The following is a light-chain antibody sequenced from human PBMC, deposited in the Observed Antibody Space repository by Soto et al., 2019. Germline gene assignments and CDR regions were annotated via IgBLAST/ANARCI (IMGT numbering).Light chain of an antibody. J-gene: IGKJ5*01. CDR2: DAY. V-gene: IGKV3-11*01. Sequence: VVLTQSPVTLSLSPGERATLSCRASQSFRGLLAWYQQKPGQAPRLLIYDAYNRATGIPPRFSGSGSGTEFTLTIRSLEPEDSAVYYCQQRHMWPITFGQGTRLEIK. CDR3: QQRHMWPIT. CDR1: QSFRGL.